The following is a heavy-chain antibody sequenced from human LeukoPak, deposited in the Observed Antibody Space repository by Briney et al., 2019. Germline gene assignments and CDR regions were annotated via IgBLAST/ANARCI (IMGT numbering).Heavy chain of an antibody. CDR2: MNPNSGNT. CDR3: ARRRVVPAAKVPTRNWFAP. V-gene: IGHV1-8*01. CDR1: GYTFTSYD. J-gene: IGHJ5*02. D-gene: IGHD2-2*01. Sequence: AASVTVSCTASGYTFTSYDINWVRQAAGQGLEWMGWMNPNSGNTGYAQKFQVRVTMTRNTSISTAYMELRSLRSEDTALYYCARRRVVPAAKVPTRNWFAPWGQGTLVTVSS.